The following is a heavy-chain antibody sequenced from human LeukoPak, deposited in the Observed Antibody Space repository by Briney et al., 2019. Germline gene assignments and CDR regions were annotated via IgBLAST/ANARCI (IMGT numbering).Heavy chain of an antibody. CDR1: GFTVSSNS. CDR3: ARQGYSSSWPHFYYYYYYMDV. D-gene: IGHD6-13*01. Sequence: GGSLRLSCTVSGFTVSSNSMSWVRQAPGKGLEWVSYISSSGSTIYYADSVKGRFTISRDNAKNSLYLQMNSLRAEDTAVYYCARQGYSSSWPHFYYYYYYMDVWGKGTTVTVSS. CDR2: ISSSGSTI. J-gene: IGHJ6*03. V-gene: IGHV3-11*04.